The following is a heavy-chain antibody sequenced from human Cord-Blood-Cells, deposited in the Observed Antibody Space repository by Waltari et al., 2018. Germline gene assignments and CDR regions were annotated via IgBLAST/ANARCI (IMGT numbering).Heavy chain of an antibody. CDR3: ARDRVGWFDP. V-gene: IGHV3-53*04. J-gene: IGHJ5*02. CDR2: IYSGGST. Sequence: EVQLVESGGGLVQPGGSLRLSCAASGFTVSSNYLSWVRRAPGKGLEWVSVIYSGGSTYYADSVKGRFTISRHNSKNTLYLQMNSLRAEDTAVYYCARDRVGWFDPWGQGTLVTVSS. CDR1: GFTVSSNY.